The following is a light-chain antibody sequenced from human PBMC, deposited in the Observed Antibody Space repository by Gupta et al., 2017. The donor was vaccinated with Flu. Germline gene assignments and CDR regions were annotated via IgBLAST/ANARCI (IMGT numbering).Light chain of an antibody. J-gene: IGLJ1*01. CDR1: SSDVGGYNY. CDR2: EVS. V-gene: IGLV2-14*01. CDR3: CSYTSSSSPVV. Sequence: SALTPPASAPGSPVPSTTISCTGPSSDVGGYNYVSWYQQHPGNAPTLMIYEVSNRHSGVTHRFSGSKSVSTAALTISGRQAEEDADYYCCSYTSSSSPVVFGTGTKVTVL.